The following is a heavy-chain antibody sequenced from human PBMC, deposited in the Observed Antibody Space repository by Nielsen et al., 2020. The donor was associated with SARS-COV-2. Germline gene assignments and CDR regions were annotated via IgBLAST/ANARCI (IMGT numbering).Heavy chain of an antibody. D-gene: IGHD3-16*01. CDR2: INAGNGNT. V-gene: IGHV1-3*01. J-gene: IGHJ4*02. CDR3: ARVSMITFGGVEDY. Sequence: WVRQAPGQRLEWMGWINAGNGNTKYSQKFQGRVTITRDTSASTAYMELSSLRSEDTAVYYCARVSMITFGGVEDYWGQGTLVTVSS.